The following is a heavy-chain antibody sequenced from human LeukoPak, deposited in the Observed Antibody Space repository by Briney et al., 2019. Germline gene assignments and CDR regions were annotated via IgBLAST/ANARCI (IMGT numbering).Heavy chain of an antibody. V-gene: IGHV3-53*05. CDR2: IYSGGST. CDR1: GFTVSSNY. Sequence: GGSLRLSCAASGFTVSSNYMSWVRQAPGKGLEWVSVIYSGGSTYYADSVKGRFTISRDNSKNTLYLQMNSLRAEDAAVYYCARDQRWQNSVDYWGQGTLVTVSS. J-gene: IGHJ4*02. CDR3: ARDQRWQNSVDY. D-gene: IGHD4-23*01.